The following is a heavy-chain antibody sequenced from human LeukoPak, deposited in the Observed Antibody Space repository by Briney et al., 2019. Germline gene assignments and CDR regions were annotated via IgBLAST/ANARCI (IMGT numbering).Heavy chain of an antibody. CDR2: INHSGST. V-gene: IGHV4-34*01. CDR1: GGSFSGYY. CDR3: ARVPRIAAARRSTRIFDC. D-gene: IGHD6-13*01. J-gene: IGHJ4*02. Sequence: SETLSLTCAVYGGSFSGYYWSWIRQPPGKGLEWIGEINHSGSTNYNPSLKSRVTISVDTSKNQFSLKLSSVTAADTAVYYCARVPRIAAARRSTRIFDCWGQGTLVTVSS.